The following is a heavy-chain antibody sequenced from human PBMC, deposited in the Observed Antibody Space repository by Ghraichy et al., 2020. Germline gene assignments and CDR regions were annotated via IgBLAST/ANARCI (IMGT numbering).Heavy chain of an antibody. CDR2: VYYSGST. J-gene: IGHJ4*02. CDR3: ARLRGINYYDSSGYFLDY. V-gene: IGHV4-59*01. CDR1: GGSSGSSY. D-gene: IGHD3-22*01. Sequence: SETLSLTCTVSGGSSGSSYWSWVRQPPGKGPEWIGYVYYSGSTKYNPSLKSRVTLSLDTSKSQFSLKMSSVTSADTAVYYCARLRGINYYDSSGYFLDYWGQGTLVTVSS.